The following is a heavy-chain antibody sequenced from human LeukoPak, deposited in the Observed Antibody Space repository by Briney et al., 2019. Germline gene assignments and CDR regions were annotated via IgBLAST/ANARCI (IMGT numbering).Heavy chain of an antibody. Sequence: PGGSLRLSCAASGFTFSSYAMSWVRQAPGKGLEWVSAISGSGGSTYYADSVKGRFAISRDNSKNTLYLQMNSLRAEDTAVYYCAKAGYCSSTSCEFDAFDIWGQGTMVTVSS. CDR2: ISGSGGST. D-gene: IGHD2-2*01. CDR1: GFTFSSYA. J-gene: IGHJ3*02. CDR3: AKAGYCSSTSCEFDAFDI. V-gene: IGHV3-23*01.